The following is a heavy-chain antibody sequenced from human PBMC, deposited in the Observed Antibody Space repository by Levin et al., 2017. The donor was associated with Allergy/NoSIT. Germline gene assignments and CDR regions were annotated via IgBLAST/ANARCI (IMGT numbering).Heavy chain of an antibody. J-gene: IGHJ5*01. D-gene: IGHD3-3*01. CDR1: GFTFSNYA. CDR3: AKLRGAFAVVMGRIFDF. V-gene: IGHV3-23*01. CDR2: IGGGGSST. Sequence: GESLKISCAASGFTFSNYAMSWVRQAPGKGLEWVSGIGGGGSSTFYADSVKGRFTISRDNSRNTLYLQMGSLRAEDTAVYYCAKLRGAFAVVMGRIFDFWGLGSLVTVSS.